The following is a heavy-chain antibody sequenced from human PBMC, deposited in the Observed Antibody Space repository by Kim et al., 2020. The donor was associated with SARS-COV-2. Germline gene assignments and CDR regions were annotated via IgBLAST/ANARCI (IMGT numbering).Heavy chain of an antibody. J-gene: IGHJ4*01. CDR2: INSDGSSI. CDR3: VRDPIN. V-gene: IGHV3-11*01. Sequence: GGSLRLSCAASGFSFSDYYMTWIRQAPGKGLEWVAYINSDGSSINYADSVNGRFTIYKDNTNKSLSLQMHILTPEDAAASDCVRDPINGGHVTLVTVSS. CDR1: GFSFSDYY.